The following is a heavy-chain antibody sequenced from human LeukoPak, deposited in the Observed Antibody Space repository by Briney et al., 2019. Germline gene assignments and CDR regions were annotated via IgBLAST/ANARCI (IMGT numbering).Heavy chain of an antibody. CDR2: IYTSGST. CDR1: GGSISSYY. V-gene: IGHV4-4*09. CDR3: ARVEIFSWFDP. D-gene: IGHD3-3*01. J-gene: IGHJ5*02. Sequence: SETLSLTCTVSGGSISSYYWSWIRQPPGKGLEWIGYIYTSGSTNYNPSLKSRVTISVDTSKNQFSLKLSSVTAADTAVYYCARVEIFSWFDPWGQGTLVTVSS.